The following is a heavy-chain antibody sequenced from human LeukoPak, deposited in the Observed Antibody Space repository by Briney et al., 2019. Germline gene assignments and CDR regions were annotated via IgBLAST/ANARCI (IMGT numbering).Heavy chain of an antibody. J-gene: IGHJ4*02. D-gene: IGHD6-19*01. CDR1: GGSISNSNYY. CDR3: AKELRIPALADTGDY. CDR2: IYYNGAT. Sequence: SETLPLTCTVSGGSISNSNYYWGWVRQPPGKGLEWIGTIYYNGATQYNPSLKSRVAISVDTSKNQFSLRLPSVTATDAAMYYCAKELRIPALADTGDYWGQGTPVTVSS. V-gene: IGHV4-39*01.